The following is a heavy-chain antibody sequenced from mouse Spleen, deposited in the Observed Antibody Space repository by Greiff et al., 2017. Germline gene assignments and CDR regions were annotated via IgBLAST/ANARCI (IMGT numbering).Heavy chain of an antibody. V-gene: IGHV3-6*01. D-gene: IGHD2-2*01. CDR3: ASLYYGYDYWYFDV. CDR2: ISYDGSN. J-gene: IGHJ1*01. Sequence: VQLQQSGPGLVKPSQSLSLTCSVTGYSITSGYYWNWIRQFPGNKLEWMGYISYDGSNNYNPSLKNRISITRDTSKNQFFLKLNSVTTEDTATYCCASLYYGYDYWYFDVWGAGTTVTVSS. CDR1: GYSITSGYY.